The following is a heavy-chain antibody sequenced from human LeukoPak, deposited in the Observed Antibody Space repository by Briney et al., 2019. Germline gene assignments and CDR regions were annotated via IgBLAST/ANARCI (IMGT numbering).Heavy chain of an antibody. CDR3: AKDRQSIVVVIIDY. V-gene: IGHV3-23*01. J-gene: IGHJ4*02. Sequence: GGSLRLSCAASGFMFSTNDMSWVRQAPGKGLEWVSAISGSGDGTTYDDSVKGRFTISRDNSKNTLYLQMNSLRAEDTAVYYCAKDRQSIVVVIIDYWGQGTLVTVSS. D-gene: IGHD3-22*01. CDR1: GFMFSTND. CDR2: ISGSGDGT.